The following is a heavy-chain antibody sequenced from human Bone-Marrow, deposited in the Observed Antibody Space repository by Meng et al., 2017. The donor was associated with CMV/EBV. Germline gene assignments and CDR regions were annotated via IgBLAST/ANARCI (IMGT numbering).Heavy chain of an antibody. CDR3: ATLDDIVVVPAAKRLLSPQRFFDY. CDR1: GFTFSSYG. CDR2: IRYDGSNK. D-gene: IGHD2-2*01. J-gene: IGHJ4*02. Sequence: GESLKISCAASGFTFSSYGMHWVRQAPGKGLEWVAFIRYDGSNKYYADSVKGRFTISRDNSKNTLYLQMNSLRAEDTAVYYCATLDDIVVVPAAKRLLSPQRFFDYWGQATLVTVSS. V-gene: IGHV3-30*02.